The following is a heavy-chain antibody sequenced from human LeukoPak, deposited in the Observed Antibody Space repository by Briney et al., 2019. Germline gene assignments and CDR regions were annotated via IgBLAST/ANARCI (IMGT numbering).Heavy chain of an antibody. D-gene: IGHD3-22*01. CDR2: ISSSSSYI. Sequence: PGGSLRLSCAASGFTFSSYSMNWVRQAPGKGLEWVSSISSSSSYIYYADSVKGRFTISRDNAKNSLYLQMNSLRAEDTAVYYCARDQPVPHLSYYDSSGYFDYWGQGTLVTVSS. CDR1: GFTFSSYS. CDR3: ARDQPVPHLSYYDSSGYFDY. J-gene: IGHJ4*02. V-gene: IGHV3-21*01.